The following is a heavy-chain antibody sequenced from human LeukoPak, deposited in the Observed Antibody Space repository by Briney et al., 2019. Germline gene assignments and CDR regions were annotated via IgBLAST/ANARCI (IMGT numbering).Heavy chain of an antibody. J-gene: IGHJ4*02. V-gene: IGHV5-51*01. D-gene: IGHD3-22*01. Sequence: GESLKISCKGSGYSFTSYWIGWVRQMPGKGLEWMGIIYPGDSDTRYSPSLEGQVTISADKSISTAYLQWSSLKASDTAIYYCARYSAVITLDYWGQGTLATVSS. CDR3: ARYSAVITLDY. CDR1: GYSFTSYW. CDR2: IYPGDSDT.